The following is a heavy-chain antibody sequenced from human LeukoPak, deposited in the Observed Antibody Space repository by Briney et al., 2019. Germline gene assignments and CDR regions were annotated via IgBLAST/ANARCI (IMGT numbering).Heavy chain of an antibody. Sequence: GASVKVSCKASGYTFTGYYMHWVRQAPGQGLEWMGWINPNSGGTNYAQKFEGRVTMTRDTSISTMYMELSRLRSDDTAVYYCAREHNWNSNSFDPWGQGTLVTVSS. CDR1: GYTFTGYY. CDR2: INPNSGGT. J-gene: IGHJ5*02. V-gene: IGHV1-2*02. CDR3: AREHNWNSNSFDP. D-gene: IGHD1-7*01.